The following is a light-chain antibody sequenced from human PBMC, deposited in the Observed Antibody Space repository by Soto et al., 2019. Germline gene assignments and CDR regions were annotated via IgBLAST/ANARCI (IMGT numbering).Light chain of an antibody. CDR1: QRIDRW. CDR3: QQYNTYWS. V-gene: IGKV1-5*03. J-gene: IGKJ1*01. CDR2: KAS. Sequence: IQMTQSPNILSASVGDTVTITCRASQRIDRWLAWYQQKPGKAPKLLVYKASTLDGGVPSRFSGSGSGTAFTLTISSLLPEDFATYYCQQYNTYWSFGPGTKVEIK.